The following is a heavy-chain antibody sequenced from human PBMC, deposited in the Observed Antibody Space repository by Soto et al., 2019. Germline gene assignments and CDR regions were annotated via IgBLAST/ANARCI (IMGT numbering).Heavy chain of an antibody. D-gene: IGHD3-22*01. Sequence: SETLSVTCTVSGGSISSGDYYWSWIRQPPGKGLEWIGYIYYSGSTYYNPSLKSRVTISVDTSKNQFSLKLSSVTAADTAVYYCAREGYYYDSSIVDYWGQGTLVTVSS. V-gene: IGHV4-30-4*01. CDR1: GGSISSGDYY. CDR2: IYYSGST. J-gene: IGHJ4*02. CDR3: AREGYYYDSSIVDY.